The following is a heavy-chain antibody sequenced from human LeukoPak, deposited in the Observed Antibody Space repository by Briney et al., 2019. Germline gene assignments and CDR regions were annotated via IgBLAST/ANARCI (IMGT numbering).Heavy chain of an antibody. CDR3: ARGFYGMDV. CDR1: GFTFSSYW. J-gene: IGHJ6*02. V-gene: IGHV3-74*01. CDR2: INCDGSNT. Sequence: GGSLRLSCAASGFTFSSYWMHWVRQAPGKGLVWVSRINCDGSNTGYADSVKGRFTISRDNAKNTLYLQMDSLRAEDTAVYHCARGFYGMDVWGQGTTVIVSS.